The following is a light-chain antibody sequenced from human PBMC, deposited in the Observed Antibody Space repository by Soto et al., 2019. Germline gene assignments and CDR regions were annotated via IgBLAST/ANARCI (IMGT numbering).Light chain of an antibody. CDR3: SSYTSSSTLV. CDR1: SSDVGAYNY. Sequence: HSALTQPASVSGSPGQSITLSCTGTSSDVGAYNYVSWYQQHPGKAPKLMIYDVSNRPSGVSNRFSGSKSGNTASLTISGLQAEDEADYYCSSYTSSSTLVFGGGTQLTVL. CDR2: DVS. V-gene: IGLV2-14*01. J-gene: IGLJ2*01.